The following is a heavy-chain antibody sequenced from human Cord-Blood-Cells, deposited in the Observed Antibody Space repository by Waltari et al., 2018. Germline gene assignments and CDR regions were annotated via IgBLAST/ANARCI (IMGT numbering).Heavy chain of an antibody. CDR2: IKQDGSEK. V-gene: IGHV3-7*01. Sequence: EVQLVESGGGLVQPGGSLRLSSAASGFTFSSYWMSWARQAPGKGLEWVANIKQDGSEKYYVDSVKGRFTISRDNAKNSLYLQMNSLRAEDTAVYYCARVMGLDAFDIWGQGTMVTVSS. CDR1: GFTFSSYW. CDR3: ARVMGLDAFDI. J-gene: IGHJ3*02.